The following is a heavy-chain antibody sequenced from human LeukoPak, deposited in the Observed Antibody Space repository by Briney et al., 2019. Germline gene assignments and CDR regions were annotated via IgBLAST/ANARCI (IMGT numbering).Heavy chain of an antibody. J-gene: IGHJ2*01. CDR2: INHSGST. Sequence: TSETLSLTCAVYGGSFSGYYWSWIRQPPGKGLEWIGEINHSGSTNYNPSLKSRVTISVDTSKNQFSLKLSSVTAADTAVYYCARGLVGVAGIAAAGYWYFDLWGRGTLVTVSS. V-gene: IGHV4-34*01. CDR1: GGSFSGYY. CDR3: ARGLVGVAGIAAAGYWYFDL. D-gene: IGHD6-13*01.